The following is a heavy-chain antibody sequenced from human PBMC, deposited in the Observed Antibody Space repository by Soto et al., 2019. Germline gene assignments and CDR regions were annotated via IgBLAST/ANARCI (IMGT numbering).Heavy chain of an antibody. J-gene: IGHJ6*02. V-gene: IGHV1-2*02. Sequence: ASVKVSCKASGYTFTGYYMHWVRQAPGQGLEWMGWINPNSGGTNYAQKFQGRVTMTRDTSISTAYMELSRLRSDDTAVYYCARDGAHYYYYGMDVWGQGTTVTVYS. CDR3: ARDGAHYYYYGMDV. CDR2: INPNSGGT. D-gene: IGHD1-26*01. CDR1: GYTFTGYY.